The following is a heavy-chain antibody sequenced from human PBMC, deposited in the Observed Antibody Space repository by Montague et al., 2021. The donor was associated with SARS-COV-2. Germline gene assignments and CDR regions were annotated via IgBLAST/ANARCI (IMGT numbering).Heavy chain of an antibody. CDR1: GFSPSTSGMC. Sequence: VKPTQTLTLICTFSGFSPSTSGMCVSWIRQPPGKALEWLALIDWDDDKYYSTSLKTRLTISKDTSKNQVVLTMTNMDPVDTATYYCARRRYGSGSYYLDYWGQGTLVTVSS. CDR2: IDWDDDK. V-gene: IGHV2-70*01. J-gene: IGHJ4*02. D-gene: IGHD3-10*01. CDR3: ARRRYGSGSYYLDY.